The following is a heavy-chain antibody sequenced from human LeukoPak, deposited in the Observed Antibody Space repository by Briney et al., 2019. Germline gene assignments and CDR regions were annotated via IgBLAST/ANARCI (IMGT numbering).Heavy chain of an antibody. CDR2: IRSKANSYAT. CDR1: GFTFSGSA. D-gene: IGHD3-9*01. J-gene: IGHJ4*02. V-gene: IGHV3-73*01. Sequence: PGGSLHLSCAASGFTFSGSAMHWVRQASGKGLEWVGRIRSKANSYATAYAASVKGRFTISRDDSKNTAYLQMNSLKTEDTAVYYCTPSLYDILTGSDYWGQGTLVTVS. CDR3: TPSLYDILTGSDY.